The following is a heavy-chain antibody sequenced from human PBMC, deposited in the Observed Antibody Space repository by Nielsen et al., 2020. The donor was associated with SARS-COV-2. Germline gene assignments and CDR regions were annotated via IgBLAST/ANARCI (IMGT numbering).Heavy chain of an antibody. J-gene: IGHJ3*02. Sequence: GESLKISCAASGFTFSYYWMFWLRQAPGKGLEWVASIKEDGSVTNYLDSVEGRFTISRDNAKNSLSLQMSSLRAEDTAVYYCARDPYTKVFDIWGQGTMVTVSS. CDR2: IKEDGSVT. CDR3: ARDPYTKVFDI. D-gene: IGHD3-16*01. V-gene: IGHV3-7*03. CDR1: GFTFSYYW.